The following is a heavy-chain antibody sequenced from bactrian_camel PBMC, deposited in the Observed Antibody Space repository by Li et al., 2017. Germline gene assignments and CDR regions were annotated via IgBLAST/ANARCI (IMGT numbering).Heavy chain of an antibody. CDR2: ADADRRT. Sequence: HVQLVESGGGSVQAGGSLRLSCVASGYTRMHYCMAWFRQLPGQEREAVAAADADRRTIYGDFVEGRFTIDRDNARNILYLRMHDLKPEDTAMYYCAADPRFSYCTADYFTDTRDFNYCGQGTQVTVS. D-gene: IGHD3*01. CDR3: AADPRFSYCTADYFTDTRDFNY. V-gene: IGHV3S9*01. CDR1: GYTRMHYC. J-gene: IGHJ6*01.